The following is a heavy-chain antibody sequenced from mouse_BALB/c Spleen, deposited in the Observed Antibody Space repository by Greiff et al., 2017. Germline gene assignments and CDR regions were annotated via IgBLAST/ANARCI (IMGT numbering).Heavy chain of an antibody. Sequence: DVQLQESGPGLVKPSQSLSLTCTVTGYSITSDYAWNWIRQFPGNKLEWMGYISYSGSTSYNPSLKSRISITRDTSKNQFFLQLNSVTTEDTATYYCARRKNYGSSPWFAYWGQGTLVTVSA. CDR2: ISYSGST. V-gene: IGHV3-2*02. CDR3: ARRKNYGSSPWFAY. CDR1: GYSITSDYA. D-gene: IGHD1-1*01. J-gene: IGHJ3*01.